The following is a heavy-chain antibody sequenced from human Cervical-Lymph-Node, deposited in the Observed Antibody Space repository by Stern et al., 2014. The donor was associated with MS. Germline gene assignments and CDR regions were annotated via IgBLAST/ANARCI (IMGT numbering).Heavy chain of an antibody. CDR1: GGSISSSSYY. Sequence: QVQLQESGPGLVKPSETLSLTCTVSGGSISSSSYYWGCIRQPPGKGLEWIGSIYYSGSTYYNPSLKSRVTMSGDTSKTHFSMKLTSVTAADTAVYYCARLTSGIAANFDYWGQGTLVTVSS. CDR3: ARLTSGIAANFDY. V-gene: IGHV4-39*01. J-gene: IGHJ4*02. CDR2: IYYSGST. D-gene: IGHD6-13*01.